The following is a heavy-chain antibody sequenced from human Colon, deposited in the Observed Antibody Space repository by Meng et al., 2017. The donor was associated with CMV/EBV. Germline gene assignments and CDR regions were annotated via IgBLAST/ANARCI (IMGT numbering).Heavy chain of an antibody. CDR1: GFSFRSYT. Sequence: GGSLRLSCTASGFSFRSYTMGWVRQAPGKGLEWVSGLSGIGDSTYYADSVKGRFTISRDNSKNCLYLQMDSLRAEDTAFYYCAKYALGYYGSGSYFEYWGQGTLVTVSS. CDR3: AKYALGYYGSGSYFEY. J-gene: IGHJ4*02. CDR2: LSGIGDST. V-gene: IGHV3-23*01. D-gene: IGHD3-10*01.